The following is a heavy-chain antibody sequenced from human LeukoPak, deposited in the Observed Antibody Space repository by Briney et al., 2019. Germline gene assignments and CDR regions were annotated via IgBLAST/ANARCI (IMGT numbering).Heavy chain of an antibody. D-gene: IGHD3-10*01. CDR2: IIPILGIA. Sequence: SVKVSCKASGGTFSSYAISWVRQAPGQGLEWMGRIIPILGIANYAQKFQGRVTITADKSTSTAYMELSSLRSEDTAVYYCARYGSGPSESDGFDPWGQGTLVTVSS. CDR3: ARYGSGPSESDGFDP. J-gene: IGHJ5*02. V-gene: IGHV1-69*04. CDR1: GGTFSSYA.